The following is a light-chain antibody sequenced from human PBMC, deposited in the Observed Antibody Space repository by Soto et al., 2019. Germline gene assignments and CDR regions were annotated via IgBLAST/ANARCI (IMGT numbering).Light chain of an antibody. Sequence: DIVMTQSPLSLPVTPGDPASMSCRSSQSLLHSNGYNYLDWYLQKPGQSPQLLIYLGSNRASGVPDRFSGSGSGTDFTLKISRVEAEDVGVYYCMQPLQSWTFGQGTKVDNK. CDR1: QSLLHSNGYNY. CDR3: MQPLQSWT. V-gene: IGKV2-28*01. CDR2: LGS. J-gene: IGKJ1*01.